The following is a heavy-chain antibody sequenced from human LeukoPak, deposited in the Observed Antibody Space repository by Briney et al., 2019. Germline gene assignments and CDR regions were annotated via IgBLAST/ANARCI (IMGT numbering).Heavy chain of an antibody. V-gene: IGHV3-48*01. Sequence: GGSLRLSCAASGFTFSSYWMNWVRQAPGKGLEWVSYISSSSSTIYYADSVKGRFTISRDNAKNSLYLQMNSLRAEDTAVYYCARDRMAGIYYYMDVWGKGTTVTVSS. CDR2: ISSSSSTI. CDR1: GFTFSSYW. CDR3: ARDRMAGIYYYMDV. J-gene: IGHJ6*03. D-gene: IGHD6-13*01.